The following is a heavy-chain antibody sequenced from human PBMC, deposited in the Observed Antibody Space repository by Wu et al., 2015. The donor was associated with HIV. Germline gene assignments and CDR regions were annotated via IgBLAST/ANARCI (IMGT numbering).Heavy chain of an antibody. CDR1: GYNFIDYY. Sequence: QVQLEQSGPEVKKPGASVMVSCKASGYNFIDYYMYWVRQAPGQGPEWMGWINSNRGGTKYAQKFQGRITMTRDTAVSTAYLELNTLRSDDTAVYYWARLQSLHGLYSNADYWGQGTLVTVSS. V-gene: IGHV1-2*02. D-gene: IGHD3/OR15-3a*01. CDR3: ARLQSLHGLYSNADY. CDR2: INSNRGGT. J-gene: IGHJ4*02.